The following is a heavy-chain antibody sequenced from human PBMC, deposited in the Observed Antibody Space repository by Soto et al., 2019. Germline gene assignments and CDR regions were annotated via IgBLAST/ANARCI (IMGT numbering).Heavy chain of an antibody. D-gene: IGHD3-22*01. CDR3: ARGTLYYYDSSGYPFDY. Sequence: QLQLQESGPGLVKPSETLSLTCTVSGGSISSSSYYWGWIRQPPGKGLEWIGSIDYSGSTYYNPSLKSRVTISVDTSKNQFSLKLSAVTAADTAVYYCARGTLYYYDSSGYPFDYWGQGTLVTVSS. V-gene: IGHV4-39*01. CDR2: IDYSGST. J-gene: IGHJ4*02. CDR1: GGSISSSSYY.